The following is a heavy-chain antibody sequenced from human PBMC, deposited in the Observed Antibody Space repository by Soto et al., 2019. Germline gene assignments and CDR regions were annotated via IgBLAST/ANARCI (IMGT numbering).Heavy chain of an antibody. CDR2: ISSRGTNI. J-gene: IGHJ6*02. CDR3: VRVTGWVTMIEGGIPFGMDV. V-gene: IGHV3-48*03. CDR1: GFIFSDYE. D-gene: IGHD3-16*02. Sequence: EVQLVESGGGFVLPGGSLRLSCAASGFIFSDYEMNWVRQAPGKGLEWVSFISSRGTNIYNAESVKGRFTVSRDNAKTSLYLQMDSLRAEDTAVYYCVRVTGWVTMIEGGIPFGMDVWGQGTTVTVSS.